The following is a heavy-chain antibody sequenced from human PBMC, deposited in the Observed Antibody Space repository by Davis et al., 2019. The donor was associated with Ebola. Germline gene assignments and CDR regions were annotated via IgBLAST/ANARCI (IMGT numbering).Heavy chain of an antibody. CDR3: ARGGLRFLEWLPSNWFDP. V-gene: IGHV4-34*01. CDR1: GGSFSGYY. Sequence: MPSETLSLTCAVYGGSFSGYYWSWIRQPPGKGLEWIGEINHSGSTNYNPSLKSRVTISVDTSKNQFSLKLSSVTAADTAVYYCARGGLRFLEWLPSNWFDPWGQGTLVTVSS. J-gene: IGHJ5*02. CDR2: INHSGST. D-gene: IGHD3-3*01.